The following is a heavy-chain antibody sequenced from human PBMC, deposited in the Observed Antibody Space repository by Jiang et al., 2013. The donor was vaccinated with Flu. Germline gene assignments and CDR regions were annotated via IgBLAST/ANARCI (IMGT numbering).Heavy chain of an antibody. CDR3: ASKRGLGGYSGYDSYRRVRHDAFDI. V-gene: IGHV4-34*01. CDR1: GGSFSGYY. J-gene: IGHJ3*02. D-gene: IGHD5-12*01. CDR2: INHSGST. Sequence: LLKPSETLSLTCAVYGGSFSGYYWNWIRQPPGKGLEWIGEINHSGSTNYNPSLKSRVTISVDTSKNQFSLKLSSVTAADTAAYYCASKRGLGGYSGYDSYRRVRHDAFDIWGQGTMVTVSS.